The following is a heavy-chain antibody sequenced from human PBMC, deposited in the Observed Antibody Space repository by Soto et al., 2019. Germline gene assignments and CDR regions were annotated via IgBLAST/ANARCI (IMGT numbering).Heavy chain of an antibody. D-gene: IGHD2-2*01. CDR3: VLQYCSCTSCYADYYYYYMDV. J-gene: IGHJ6*03. CDR2: ISGSGGST. V-gene: IGHV3-23*01. Sequence: PGGSLRLSCAASGFTFSSYAMSWVRQAPGKGLEWVSAISGSGGSTYYADSVKGRFTISRDNSKNTLYLQMNSLRAEDTAVYYCVLQYCSCTSCYADYYYYYMDVWGKGTTVTVSS. CDR1: GFTFSSYA.